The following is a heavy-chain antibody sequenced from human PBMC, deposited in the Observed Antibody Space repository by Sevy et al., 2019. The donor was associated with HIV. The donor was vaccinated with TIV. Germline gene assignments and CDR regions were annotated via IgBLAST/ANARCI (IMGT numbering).Heavy chain of an antibody. CDR1: GYTLTELS. Sequence: ASVKVSCRVSGYTLTELSIHWVRQAPGKGLEWVGNFDPKYGETIYAQRFQGRVTMTEDTSTDTAYMELSRLRSEDTAVYYCATTKDYYESSGYPFDYWGQGTLVTVSS. J-gene: IGHJ4*02. D-gene: IGHD5-12*01. CDR3: ATTKDYYESSGYPFDY. V-gene: IGHV1-24*01. CDR2: FDPKYGET.